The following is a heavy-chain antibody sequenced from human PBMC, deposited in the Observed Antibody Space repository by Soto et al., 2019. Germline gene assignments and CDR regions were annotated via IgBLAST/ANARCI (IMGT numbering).Heavy chain of an antibody. V-gene: IGHV3-21*01. J-gene: IGHJ4*02. D-gene: IGHD4-17*01. CDR2: ISSSSSYI. Sequence: EVQLVESGGGLVKPGGSLRLSCAASGFTFSSYNMNWVRQAPGKGLEWVSSISSSSSYIYYADSVKGRFNISRDNAKNSLYLQMNSLRAEDTAVYYCARDRSTTTVTPYYFDYWGQGTLVPVSS. CDR1: GFTFSSYN. CDR3: ARDRSTTTVTPYYFDY.